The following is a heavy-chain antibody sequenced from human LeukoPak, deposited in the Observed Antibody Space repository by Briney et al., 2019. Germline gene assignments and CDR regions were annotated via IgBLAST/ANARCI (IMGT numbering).Heavy chain of an antibody. V-gene: IGHV4-59*01. CDR1: GGSISSSS. J-gene: IGHJ6*02. Sequence: SETLSLTCTVSGGSISSSSWSWVRQDPGKRLEWIGFIWYSGDTDYNPSLKSRVTISVDTSKNQFSLKLSSVTAADTAVYYCARADPLRYYGMDVWGQGTTVTVSS. D-gene: IGHD3-16*01. CDR3: ARADPLRYYGMDV. CDR2: IWYSGDT.